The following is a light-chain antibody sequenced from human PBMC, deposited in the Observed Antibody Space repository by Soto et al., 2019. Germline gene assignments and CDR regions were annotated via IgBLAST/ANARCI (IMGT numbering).Light chain of an antibody. Sequence: ELVLTQPPGSLSLSPGERATLSCWASQSISGNYLAWYQQKPGQAPRLLIYGASNRATGIPDRFRGSGSGTDFSLTISRLEPEDFAVYYCQQYGRSAIFTLGPGTTVEVK. CDR2: GAS. V-gene: IGKV3-20*01. J-gene: IGKJ3*01. CDR1: QSISGNY. CDR3: QQYGRSAIFT.